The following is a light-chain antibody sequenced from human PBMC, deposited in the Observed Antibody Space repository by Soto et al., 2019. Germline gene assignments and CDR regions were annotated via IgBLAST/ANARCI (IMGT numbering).Light chain of an antibody. Sequence: DIVMTQSPDSLAVSLGERATINCKSSQSVLYSSNNKNYLAWYQQKPGQPPKALIYWASTRESGVPDRFSGSGSGTDLTLNISSLQAEDVAVYYCQQYYTTPWTFGKGNKVEIK. CDR1: QSVLYSSNNKNY. J-gene: IGKJ1*01. CDR3: QQYYTTPWT. CDR2: WAS. V-gene: IGKV4-1*01.